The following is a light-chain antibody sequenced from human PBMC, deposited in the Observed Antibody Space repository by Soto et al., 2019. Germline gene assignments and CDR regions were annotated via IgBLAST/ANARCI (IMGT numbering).Light chain of an antibody. CDR3: QQYKDYPVT. J-gene: IGKJ1*01. Sequence: IQMTQSPSTLSASVGDRVTITCRASQSISAWLAWYQQKPGKVPKLLIYKASSLESGVPSRFSGSESGTEFTLTISSLQPDDFATYYCQQYKDYPVTFGQGTKVDIK. V-gene: IGKV1-5*03. CDR2: KAS. CDR1: QSISAW.